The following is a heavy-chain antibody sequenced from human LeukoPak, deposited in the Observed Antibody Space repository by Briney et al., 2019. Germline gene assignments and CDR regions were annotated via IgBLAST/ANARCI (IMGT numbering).Heavy chain of an antibody. J-gene: IGHJ4*02. CDR1: GFTFSNAW. CDR2: IKSKTDGGTT. CDR3: TTGRVPKWYYFDY. Sequence: GGSLRLSCAASGFTFSNAWMCWVRQAPGKGLEWVGRIKSKTDGGTTDYAAPVKGRFTISRDDSKNTLYLQMNSLKTEDTAVYYCTTGRVPKWYYFDYWGQGTLVTVSS. D-gene: IGHD2-15*01. V-gene: IGHV3-15*01.